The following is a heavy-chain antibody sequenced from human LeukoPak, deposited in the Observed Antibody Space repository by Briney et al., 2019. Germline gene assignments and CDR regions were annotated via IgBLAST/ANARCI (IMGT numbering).Heavy chain of an antibody. V-gene: IGHV3-30*16. CDR1: GFTFSSYS. Sequence: PGTSLRLSCAASGFTFSSYSMHWVRQAPGKGLEWVSVISYDGSNKYYADSVKGRFTISRDDSKNTVYLQMNSLRAEDTAVYYCAREDRYHYDSSGYLDYWGQGTLVTVSS. D-gene: IGHD3-22*01. CDR3: AREDRYHYDSSGYLDY. CDR2: ISYDGSNK. J-gene: IGHJ4*02.